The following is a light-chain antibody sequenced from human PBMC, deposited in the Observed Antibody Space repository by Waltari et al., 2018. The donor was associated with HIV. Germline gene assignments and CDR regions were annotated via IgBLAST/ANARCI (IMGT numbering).Light chain of an antibody. CDR2: DNN. CDR3: STWDDNLIGGV. V-gene: IGLV1-51*01. J-gene: IGLJ2*01. CDR1: SSNIGNRV. Sequence: QSLLTQPPSVSAAPGQAVTISCSGSSSNIGNRVVSWYQHVPGAAPKLLIYDNNQRPSGIPDRFSGSKSGTSANLGITGLQTGDEADYYCSTWDDNLIGGVFGGGTKLTVL.